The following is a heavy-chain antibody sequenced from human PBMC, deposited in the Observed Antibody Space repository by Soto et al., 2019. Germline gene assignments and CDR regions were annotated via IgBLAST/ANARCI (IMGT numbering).Heavy chain of an antibody. Sequence: ASVKVSCKASGGTFTSYGISWVRQAPGQGLEWMGWISAYNGNTNYAQKLQGRVTMTTDTSTSTAYMELRSLRSDDTAVYYCASTVVVRGAFDIWGQGKMVTVS. V-gene: IGHV1-18*01. CDR1: GGTFTSYG. D-gene: IGHD3-22*01. CDR2: ISAYNGNT. CDR3: ASTVVVRGAFDI. J-gene: IGHJ3*02.